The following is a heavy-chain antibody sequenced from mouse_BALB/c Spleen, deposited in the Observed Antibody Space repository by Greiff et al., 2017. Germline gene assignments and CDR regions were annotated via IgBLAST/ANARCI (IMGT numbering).Heavy chain of an antibody. J-gene: IGHJ4*01. V-gene: IGHV2-9-2*01. D-gene: IGHD2-10*02. CDR3: VRDRGYGNYGAMDY. Sequence: VKLQESGPGLVAPSQSLSITCTVSGFSLTSYDISWIRQPPGKGLEWLGVIWTGGGTNYNSAFMSRLSISKDNSKSQVFLKMNSLQTDDTAIYYCVRDRGYGNYGAMDYWGQGTSVTVSS. CDR1: GFSLTSYD. CDR2: IWTGGGT.